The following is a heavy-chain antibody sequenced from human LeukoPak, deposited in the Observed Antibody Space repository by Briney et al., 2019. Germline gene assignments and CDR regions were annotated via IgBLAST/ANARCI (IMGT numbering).Heavy chain of an antibody. J-gene: IGHJ4*02. CDR1: GYTFTGYY. D-gene: IGHD2-8*01. CDR3: ARMGRGATDRNYFDY. V-gene: IGHV1-2*02. CDR2: INPNSGGT. Sequence: ASVKVSCKASGYTFTGYYMHWVRQAPGQGLEWMGWINPNSGGTNYAQKFQGRVTVTRDTSISTAYMELSRLRSDDTAVYYCARMGRGATDRNYFDYWGQGTLVTVSS.